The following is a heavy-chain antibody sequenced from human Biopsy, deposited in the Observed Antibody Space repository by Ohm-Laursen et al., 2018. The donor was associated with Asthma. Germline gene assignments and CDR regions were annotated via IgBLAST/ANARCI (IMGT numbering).Heavy chain of an antibody. J-gene: IGHJ1*01. CDR2: IKHDGSEK. CDR1: GFTFGDYW. D-gene: IGHD3-3*02. Sequence: GATLSLTCAVSGFTFGDYWMSWVRQVPGKGLEWVANIKHDGSEKNHVDSLKGRFTISRDNAKNSLYLQMNSLRAEDTAVYYCARTFHFWSPYHAEHYQLWGQGTLVTVSS. V-gene: IGHV3-7*01. CDR3: ARTFHFWSPYHAEHYQL.